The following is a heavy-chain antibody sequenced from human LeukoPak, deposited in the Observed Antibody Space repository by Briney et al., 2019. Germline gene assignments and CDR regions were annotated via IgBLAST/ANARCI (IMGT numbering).Heavy chain of an antibody. CDR3: AKINSGSIYFDY. J-gene: IGHJ4*02. CDR2: ISSSSKYI. D-gene: IGHD1-26*01. V-gene: IGHV3-21*04. Sequence: GGSLRLSCAASGFTFSSYGFYWVRQAPGKGLEWVSSISSSSKYIYYADSVKGRFTISRDYANNSLFLQMNSLRAEDTAMYYCAKINSGSIYFDYWGQGTLVTVSS. CDR1: GFTFSSYG.